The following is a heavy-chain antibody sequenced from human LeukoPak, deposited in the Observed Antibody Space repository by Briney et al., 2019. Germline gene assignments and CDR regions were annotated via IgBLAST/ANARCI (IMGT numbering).Heavy chain of an antibody. D-gene: IGHD1-1*01. CDR2: INHEGGGI. CDR3: ATYINWVAGDV. Sequence: GGSLRLSCAASGFPFSSYAMTWVRQVPGQGLEWVAHINHEGGGIQYVDSVKGRFTISRDNAKGSVYLQMNSLRAEDTAIYHCATYINWVAGDVWGQGTTVIVSS. J-gene: IGHJ6*02. CDR1: GFPFSSYA. V-gene: IGHV3-7*01.